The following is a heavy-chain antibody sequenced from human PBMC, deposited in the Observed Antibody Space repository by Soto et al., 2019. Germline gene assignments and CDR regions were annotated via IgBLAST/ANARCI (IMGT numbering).Heavy chain of an antibody. Sequence: QVQLVQSGAEVKKPGASVKVSCKTSGYKFTDYYIHWVRQAPGQGPEWMGWINPNSGGSNYAQKFQGWVTMSSDTFITTAYMDLSRLRSDDTAVYYCAIQSNSAYYYYFDNWGQGTLVTVSS. CDR3: AIQSNSAYYYYFDN. J-gene: IGHJ4*02. D-gene: IGHD1-26*01. CDR2: INPNSGGS. CDR1: GYKFTDYY. V-gene: IGHV1-2*04.